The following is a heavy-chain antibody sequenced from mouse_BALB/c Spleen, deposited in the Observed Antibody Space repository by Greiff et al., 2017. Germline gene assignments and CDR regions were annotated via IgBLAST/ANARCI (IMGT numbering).Heavy chain of an antibody. V-gene: IGHV2-2*02. CDR1: GFSLTSYG. D-gene: IGHD1-2*01. CDR2: IWSGGST. Sequence: QVQLQQSGPGLVQPSQSLSITCTVSGFSLTSYGVHWVRQSPGKGLEWLGVIWSGGSTDYNAAFISRLSISKDNSKSQVFFKMNSLQANDTAIYYCVRNSVLRLQGYFDYWGQGTTLTVSS. J-gene: IGHJ2*01. CDR3: VRNSVLRLQGYFDY.